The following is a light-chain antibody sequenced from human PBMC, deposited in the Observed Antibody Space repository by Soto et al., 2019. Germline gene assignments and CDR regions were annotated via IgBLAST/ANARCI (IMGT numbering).Light chain of an antibody. CDR2: GAS. CDR1: QSVITIF. CDR3: QQYGRTSWT. V-gene: IGKV3-20*01. Sequence: EIVLTQSPGTLSLSPGEGATLSCRAIQSVITIFFAWYQQKPGQAPRLLIYGASTRATGIPDRFSGSGSGTDFTLTISRLEPEDFAVYYCQQYGRTSWTFGQGTKV. J-gene: IGKJ1*01.